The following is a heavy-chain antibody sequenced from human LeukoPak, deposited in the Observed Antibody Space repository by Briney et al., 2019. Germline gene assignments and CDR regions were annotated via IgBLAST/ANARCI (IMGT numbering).Heavy chain of an antibody. V-gene: IGHV3-30*04. CDR1: GFTFSSYS. J-gene: IGHJ4*02. D-gene: IGHD3-22*01. Sequence: GRSLRLSCAASGFTFSSYSIHWVRQAPGKGLEWVAVISYDGSNKYYADSVKGRFTISRDNSKNTLYLQMNSLRAEDTAVYYCAKDSNPGNYYDSSGYPPDYWGQGTLVTVSS. CDR3: AKDSNPGNYYDSSGYPPDY. CDR2: ISYDGSNK.